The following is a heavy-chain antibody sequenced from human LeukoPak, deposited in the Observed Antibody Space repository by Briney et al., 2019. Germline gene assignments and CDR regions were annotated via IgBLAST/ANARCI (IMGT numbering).Heavy chain of an antibody. CDR2: IKQDGSEK. V-gene: IGHV3-7*01. CDR3: AREREAGYSYYFDY. Sequence: GGSLRLSCAASGFTFSSYWMSWVRQAPGKGLEWVANIKQDGSEKYYVDSVKGRFTISRDNAKNSLYLQMNSLRAEDTAVYYCAREREAGYSYYFDYWGQGTLVTASS. D-gene: IGHD2-15*01. J-gene: IGHJ4*02. CDR1: GFTFSSYW.